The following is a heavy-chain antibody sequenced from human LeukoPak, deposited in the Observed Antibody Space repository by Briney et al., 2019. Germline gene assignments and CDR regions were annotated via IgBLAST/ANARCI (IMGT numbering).Heavy chain of an antibody. J-gene: IGHJ4*02. CDR3: AKPRRLHSSGWYYFDY. V-gene: IGHV3-23*01. D-gene: IGHD6-19*01. CDR2: ISGSGGST. CDR1: GFTFSSYA. Sequence: GGSLRLSCAASGFTFSSYAMSWVRQAPGKGLEWVSAISGSGGSTYYADSVKGRFTISRDNSKSTLYLQMNSLRAEDTAVYYCAKPRRLHSSGWYYFDYWGQGTLVTVSS.